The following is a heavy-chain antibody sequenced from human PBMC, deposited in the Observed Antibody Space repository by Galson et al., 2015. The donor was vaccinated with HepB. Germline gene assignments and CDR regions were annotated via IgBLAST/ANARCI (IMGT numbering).Heavy chain of an antibody. CDR1: GYTLTELC. Sequence: SVKVSCKVSGYTLTELCMHWVRQAPGKGLEWMGGFAPEDGETIYAKKFQGRVTMTENTSTDTAYMELSSLRSEDTAVYYCATGGSLVRGVTMFDYWGQGTLVTVSS. CDR2: FAPEDGET. J-gene: IGHJ4*02. CDR3: ATGGSLVRGVTMFDY. V-gene: IGHV1-24*01. D-gene: IGHD3-10*01.